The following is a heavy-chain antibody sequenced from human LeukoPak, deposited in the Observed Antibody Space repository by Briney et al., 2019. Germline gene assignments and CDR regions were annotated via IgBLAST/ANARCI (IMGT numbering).Heavy chain of an antibody. Sequence: ASVKVSCKASGGTFSSYAISWVRQAPGQGLEWMGGIIPIFGTANYAQKFQGRVTITADKSTSTAHMELSSLRSEDTAVYYCARELFAYSNSGAGAHMDVWGKGTTVTVSS. CDR3: ARELFAYSNSGAGAHMDV. CDR1: GGTFSSYA. V-gene: IGHV1-69*06. CDR2: IIPIFGTA. D-gene: IGHD4-11*01. J-gene: IGHJ6*03.